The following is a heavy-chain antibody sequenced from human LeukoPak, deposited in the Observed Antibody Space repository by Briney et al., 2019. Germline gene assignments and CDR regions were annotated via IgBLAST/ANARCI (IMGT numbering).Heavy chain of an antibody. J-gene: IGHJ4*02. CDR2: ISYDGSNK. Sequence: GGSLRLSCAASGFTFSSYAMHWVRQAPGKGLEWVAVISYDGSNKYYADSVKGRFTISRDNSKNTLYLQMNSLRAEDTAVYYCANPARPRLGYWGQGTLVTVSS. V-gene: IGHV3-30*04. CDR1: GFTFSSYA. CDR3: ANPARPRLGY. D-gene: IGHD6-19*01.